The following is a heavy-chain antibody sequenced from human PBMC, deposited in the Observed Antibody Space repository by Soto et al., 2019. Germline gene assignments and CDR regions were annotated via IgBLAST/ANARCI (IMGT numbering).Heavy chain of an antibody. CDR2: IYYSGST. CDR1: GAPITINY. V-gene: IGHV4-59*01. D-gene: IGHD6-6*01. J-gene: IGHJ4*03. Sequence: SETLSLTCTVSGAPITINYWSWLRQAPGKGLEWIGYIYYSGSTTYNPSLKSRVTMCADTSKDHFSQKLNSVTAAHTAVYYCARDPCRPSDHWGPAILVAVYS. CDR3: ARDPCRPSDH.